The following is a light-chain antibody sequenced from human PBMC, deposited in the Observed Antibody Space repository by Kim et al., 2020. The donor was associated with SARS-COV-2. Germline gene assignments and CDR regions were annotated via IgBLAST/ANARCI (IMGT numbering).Light chain of an antibody. V-gene: IGLV2-11*03. CDR2: DVS. CDR1: SIDVGGYNF. CDR3: CSYAGRDIVI. Sequence: GKSLTISGTGTSIDVGGYNFVSWYQQHPGKAPKLMIYDVSKRPSGIPDRFSGSKSGYTASLTISGLQTEDEADYFCCSYAGRDIVIFGGGTKVTVL. J-gene: IGLJ2*01.